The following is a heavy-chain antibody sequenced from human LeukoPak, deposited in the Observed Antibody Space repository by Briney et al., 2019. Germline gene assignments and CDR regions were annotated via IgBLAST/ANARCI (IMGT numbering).Heavy chain of an antibody. CDR2: IRGSGGST. CDR1: GFTFSSYA. CDR3: AKDMTDSSSWYRGY. Sequence: GGSLRLSCAASGFTFSSYAMSWVRQAPGKGLEWVSSIRGSGGSTYYTDSVKGRFTISRDNSENTLYLQMRSLRAEDTAVYYCAKDMTDSSSWYRGYWGQGTLVTVSS. J-gene: IGHJ4*02. V-gene: IGHV3-23*01. D-gene: IGHD6-13*01.